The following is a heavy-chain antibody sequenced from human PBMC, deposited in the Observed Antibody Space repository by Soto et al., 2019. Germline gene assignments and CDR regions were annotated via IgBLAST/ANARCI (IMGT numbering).Heavy chain of an antibody. Sequence: SVKVSCKASGGTFSSYAISWVRQAPGQGPEWMGGIIPIFGTANYAQKFQGRVTITADESTSTAYMELSSLRSEDTAVYYCARDGATSLHNYYYGMDVWGQGTTVTVSS. CDR1: GGTFSSYA. CDR3: ARDGATSLHNYYYGMDV. J-gene: IGHJ6*02. CDR2: IIPIFGTA. D-gene: IGHD1-1*01. V-gene: IGHV1-69*13.